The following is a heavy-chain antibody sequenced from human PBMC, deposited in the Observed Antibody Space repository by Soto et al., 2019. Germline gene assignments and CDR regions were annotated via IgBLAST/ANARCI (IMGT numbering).Heavy chain of an antibody. CDR1: GYTFTSYA. CDR2: INDGNGNT. J-gene: IGHJ4*02. Sequence: QVQLVQSGAEVKKPGASVKVSCKASGYTFTSYAMHWVRQAPGQRLEWMGWINDGNGNTKYSQKFQGRVTITRDTSASTASRELSSLRAEDTAVYYCARDQGYSYGYNWGQGTLVTVSS. CDR3: ARDQGYSYGYN. D-gene: IGHD5-18*01. V-gene: IGHV1-3*01.